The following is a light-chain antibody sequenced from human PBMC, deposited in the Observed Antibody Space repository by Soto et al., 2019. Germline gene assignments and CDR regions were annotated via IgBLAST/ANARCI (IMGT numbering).Light chain of an antibody. CDR2: EVN. CDR3: NSYTTGTTK. Sequence: QSALTQPASVSGSPGQSITISCTGTSSNVGSYKLVSWYQQHPGKAPKLMIFEVNKRPSGVSNRFSGSKSGNTASLTISGLQAEDEADYYCNSYTTGTTKFGGGTQLTVL. CDR1: SSNVGSYKL. J-gene: IGLJ3*02. V-gene: IGLV2-14*02.